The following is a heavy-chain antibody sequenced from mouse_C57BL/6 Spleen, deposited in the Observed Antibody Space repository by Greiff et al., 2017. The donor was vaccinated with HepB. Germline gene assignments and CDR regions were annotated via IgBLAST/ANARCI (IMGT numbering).Heavy chain of an antibody. V-gene: IGHV1-82*01. CDR3: ASGYYGSSSWYIEV. CDR1: GYAFSSSW. J-gene: IGHJ1*03. Sequence: QVQLQQSGPELVKPGASVKISCKASGYAFSSSWMNWVKQRPGKGLEWIGRIYPGDGDTNYNGKFKGKATLTADKSSSTAYMQLSSLTSDDSAVYFCASGYYGSSSWYIEVWGTGTTVTVSS. D-gene: IGHD1-1*01. CDR2: IYPGDGDT.